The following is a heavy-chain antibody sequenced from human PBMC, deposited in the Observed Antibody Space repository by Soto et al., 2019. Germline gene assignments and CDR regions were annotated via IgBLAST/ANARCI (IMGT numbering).Heavy chain of an antibody. Sequence: PGGSLRLSCAASGFSVSSDYMSWVRQAPGKGLEWVSLIYSGGDTYYADSVKGRFTISRDISGASLYLQMYNLRAEDTALYYCGYFYDDTNYDYRGQGTLVTAPQ. CDR2: IYSGGDT. V-gene: IGHV3-53*01. CDR3: GYFYDDTNYDY. D-gene: IGHD2-8*01. CDR1: GFSVSSDY. J-gene: IGHJ4*02.